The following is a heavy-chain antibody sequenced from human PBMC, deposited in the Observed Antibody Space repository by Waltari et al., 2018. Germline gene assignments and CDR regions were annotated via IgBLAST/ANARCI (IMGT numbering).Heavy chain of an antibody. V-gene: IGHV4-59*01. J-gene: IGHJ4*02. CDR3: ARLGHYGDGY. D-gene: IGHD4-17*01. CDR1: GGSISSYY. Sequence: QVQLQESGPGLVTPSETLSLTCTVPGGSISSYYWSWIRQPPGKGLEWIGYIHYTGSTNYNPSLKSRVAISVDTSKNQFSLKVTSVTAADTAVYYCARLGHYGDGYWGQGTLVTVSS. CDR2: IHYTGST.